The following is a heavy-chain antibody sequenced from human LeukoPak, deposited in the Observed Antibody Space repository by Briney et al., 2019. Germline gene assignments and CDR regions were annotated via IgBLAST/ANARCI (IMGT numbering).Heavy chain of an antibody. D-gene: IGHD6-13*01. V-gene: IGHV3-23*01. CDR2: ISGSGGTT. CDR1: GLRFGSYV. CDR3: ARDPGSSWSNYFDY. J-gene: IGHJ4*02. Sequence: GGSLRLSCSVSGLRFGSYVMTWVRQAPGKGLEWVSVISGSGGTTNYADSVKGRFAVSRDNSKNTVYLQMNSLRAEDTAVYYCARDPGSSWSNYFDYWGQGTLVTVSS.